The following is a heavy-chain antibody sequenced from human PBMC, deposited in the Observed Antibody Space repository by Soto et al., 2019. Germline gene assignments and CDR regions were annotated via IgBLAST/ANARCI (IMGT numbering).Heavy chain of an antibody. J-gene: IGHJ4*02. D-gene: IGHD3-10*01. Sequence: QVQLVESGGGVAQLGSSLRLSWPTSGFSFSSFASNWHLQPPGKGLWRVAVIPYAGANKYYADSMKGRFTISSDNSKNTLYLQVTSLRAEHTAVYYGAREIEDYYGSGSYPSGIDYWGQATLVTVSS. CDR1: GFSFSSFA. CDR2: IPYAGANK. V-gene: IGHV3-30*04. CDR3: AREIEDYYGSGSYPSGIDY.